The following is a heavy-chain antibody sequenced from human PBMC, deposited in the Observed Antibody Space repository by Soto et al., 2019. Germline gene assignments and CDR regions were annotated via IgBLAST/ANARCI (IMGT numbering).Heavy chain of an antibody. Sequence: GASVKGSCNASGYTFTSFDISWVRQAPGQGLEWVGWTTASNTHTNYAQKLQGRVTMTTDTSTTTAYMELRSLRSDDTAIYYCARGGYSSGYHYWGQGTLVTVSS. V-gene: IGHV1-18*04. CDR1: GYTFTSFD. J-gene: IGHJ4*02. D-gene: IGHD3-22*01. CDR2: TTASNTHT. CDR3: ARGGYSSGYHY.